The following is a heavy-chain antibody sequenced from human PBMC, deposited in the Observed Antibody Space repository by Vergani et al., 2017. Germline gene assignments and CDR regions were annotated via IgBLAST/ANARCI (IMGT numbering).Heavy chain of an antibody. CDR3: ARDFGPPTSGWSTRLDY. V-gene: IGHV4-59*11. J-gene: IGHJ4*02. D-gene: IGHD6-19*01. CDR2: IHYSGST. Sequence: QVQLQESGPGLVKPSETLSLTCTVSGGSISSHYWSWIRQPPGKGLEWIGYIHYSGSTNYNPSLKSRVTITVDTSKKQFSLKLSSVTAADTAVYYCARDFGPPTSGWSTRLDYWGQGTLVTVSS. CDR1: GGSISSHY.